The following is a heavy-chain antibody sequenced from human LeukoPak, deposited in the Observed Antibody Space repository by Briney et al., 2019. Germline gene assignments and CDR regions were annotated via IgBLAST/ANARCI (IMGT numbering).Heavy chain of an antibody. D-gene: IGHD3-10*01. CDR2: IFNSGST. J-gene: IGHJ4*02. Sequence: SWVRQPPGKGLEWIGYIFNSGSTYYNPSLKSRITISVDTSKNQFSLKLSSVTAADTAVYYCARGDSYYGSGSYDYWGQGTLVTVSS. CDR3: ARGDSYYGSGSYDY. V-gene: IGHV4-30-4*08.